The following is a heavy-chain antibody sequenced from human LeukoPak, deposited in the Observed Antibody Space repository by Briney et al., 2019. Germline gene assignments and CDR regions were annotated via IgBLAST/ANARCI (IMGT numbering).Heavy chain of an antibody. J-gene: IGHJ4*02. CDR1: GHTFTSYG. V-gene: IGHV1-18*01. CDR2: ISAYNGNT. CDR3: ARDYGPTHYYGSGTLLSPDY. D-gene: IGHD3-10*01. Sequence: ASVKISCKASGHTFTSYGISWVRQAPGQGLEWMGWISAYNGNTNYAQKLQGRVTMTTDTSTSTAYMELRSLRSDDTAVYYCARDYGPTHYYGSGTLLSPDYWGQGTLVTVSP.